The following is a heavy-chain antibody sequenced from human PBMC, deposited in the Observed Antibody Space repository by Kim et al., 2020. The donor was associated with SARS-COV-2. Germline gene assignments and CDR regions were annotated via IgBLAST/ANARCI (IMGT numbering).Heavy chain of an antibody. CDR1: GFTFDDYA. CDR3: AKGAYYYDSSGHGLDY. Sequence: GGSLRLSCAASGFTFDDYAMHWVRQAPGKGLEWVSGISWNSGSIGYAESVKGRFTISRDNAKNSLYLQMNSLRAEDTALYYCAKGAYYYDSSGHGLDYWGQGTLVTVSS. D-gene: IGHD3-22*01. CDR2: ISWNSGSI. J-gene: IGHJ4*02. V-gene: IGHV3-9*01.